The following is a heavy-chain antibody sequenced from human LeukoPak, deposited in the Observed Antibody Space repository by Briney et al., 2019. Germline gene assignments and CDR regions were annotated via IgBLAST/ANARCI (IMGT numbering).Heavy chain of an antibody. CDR1: GFTFSSYG. CDR2: LRYDGSNK. Sequence: PGRSLRLSCAASGFTFSSYGMHWVRQAPGKGLERVGILRYDGSNKYYADSEQGRFTISRDNSKNTLDLQMNSLRAEDMAVYYCARGQRGYSYGAFDYWGQGTLVTVSS. D-gene: IGHD5-18*01. V-gene: IGHV3-33*01. J-gene: IGHJ4*02. CDR3: ARGQRGYSYGAFDY.